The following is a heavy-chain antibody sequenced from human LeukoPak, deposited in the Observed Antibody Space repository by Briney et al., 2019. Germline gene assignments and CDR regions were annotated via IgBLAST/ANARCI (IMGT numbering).Heavy chain of an antibody. V-gene: IGHV4-4*09. CDR2: IYTSGGT. D-gene: IGHD6-6*01. CDR1: GDSISSYY. J-gene: IGHJ4*02. Sequence: PSETLSLTCTVSGDSISSYYWSWIRQPPGKGLEWIGYIYTSGGTNYIPSLKGRVTISIDTSKDQFSLKLSSVTAADSAVYYCARLTRLSTSPDRYYLDYWGQGTLVTVSS. CDR3: ARLTRLSTSPDRYYLDY.